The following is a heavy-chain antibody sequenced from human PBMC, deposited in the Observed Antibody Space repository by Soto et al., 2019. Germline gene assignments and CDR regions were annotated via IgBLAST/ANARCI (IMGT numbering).Heavy chain of an antibody. Sequence: GGSLRLSCSVSGFTLSAYWMHWVRQVPGKGLTWVSRISDDGSTATYADSVKGRFVISRDNAKNSLYLEMNTLRADDSGLYYCARGPRVSSTGTGAHWGRGTLVTVSS. CDR3: ARGPRVSSTGTGAH. D-gene: IGHD1-1*01. V-gene: IGHV3-74*01. CDR2: ISDDGSTA. J-gene: IGHJ4*02. CDR1: GFTLSAYW.